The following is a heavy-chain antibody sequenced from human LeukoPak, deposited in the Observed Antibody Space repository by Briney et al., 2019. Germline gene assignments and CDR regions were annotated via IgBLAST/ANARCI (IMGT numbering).Heavy chain of an antibody. CDR3: ARAARYCSGGSCFPPRTFDI. J-gene: IGHJ3*02. V-gene: IGHV7-4-1*02. Sequence: ASVKVSCKASGYTFTKYAMNWVRQAPGQGLEWMGWITTDTGNPTYAQGFTGRFVFSLDTSVTTAYLQITSLEAEDTAMYYCARAARYCSGGSCFPPRTFDIWGQGTMVTVS. D-gene: IGHD2-15*01. CDR1: GYTFTKYA. CDR2: ITTDTGNP.